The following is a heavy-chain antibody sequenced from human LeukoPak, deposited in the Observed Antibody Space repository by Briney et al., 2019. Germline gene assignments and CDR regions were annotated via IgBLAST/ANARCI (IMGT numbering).Heavy chain of an antibody. CDR3: VLGPEWELHYFDY. V-gene: IGHV1-8*01. J-gene: IGHJ4*02. Sequence: ASVEVSCKASGYTFTSYDINWVRQATGQGLEWMGWMNPNSGNTGYAQKFQGRVTMTRNTSISTAYMELSSLRSEDTAVYYCVLGPEWELHYFDYWGQGTLVTVSS. CDR1: GYTFTSYD. D-gene: IGHD1-26*01. CDR2: MNPNSGNT.